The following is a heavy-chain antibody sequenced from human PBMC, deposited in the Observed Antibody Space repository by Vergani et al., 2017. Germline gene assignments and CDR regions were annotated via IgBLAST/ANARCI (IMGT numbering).Heavy chain of an antibody. J-gene: IGHJ4*02. CDR3: ARDWSSAILWW. Sequence: VQLVESGGGLVQPGRSLRLSCAASGFTFSSYGMHWVRQAPGKGLEWVAVIWYDGSNKYYADSVKGRFTISRDNSKNTLYLQMNSLRAEDTAVYYCARDWSSAILWWWGQGTLVTVSS. D-gene: IGHD2-21*01. CDR2: IWYDGSNK. CDR1: GFTFSSYG. V-gene: IGHV3-33*01.